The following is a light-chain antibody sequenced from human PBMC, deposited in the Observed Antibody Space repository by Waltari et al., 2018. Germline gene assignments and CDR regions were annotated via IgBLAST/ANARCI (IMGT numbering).Light chain of an antibody. Sequence: QSALTQPASVSGSPGKSITISCPGTSSDVGNYDLVSWYQQHPGKAPKLMIYEVTKRPSWVASRFSGSKCGNTASLTVSGLQAEDEADYYCCSYAGSGTLVFGGGTKLTVL. V-gene: IGLV2-23*02. CDR3: CSYAGSGTLV. CDR1: SSDVGNYDL. J-gene: IGLJ2*01. CDR2: EVT.